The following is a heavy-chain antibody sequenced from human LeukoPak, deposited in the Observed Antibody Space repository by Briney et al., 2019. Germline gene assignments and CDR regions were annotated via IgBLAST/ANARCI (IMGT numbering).Heavy chain of an antibody. V-gene: IGHV4-59*08. D-gene: IGHD1-26*01. CDR2: IYYSGST. J-gene: IGHJ3*02. CDR1: GGPISSYY. Sequence: SETLSLTCTVSGGPISSYYWSWIRQPPGKGLEWIGYIYYSGSTNYNPSLKSRVTISVDTSKNQFSLKLSSVTAADTAVYYCARSYWGTNAFDIWGQGTMVTVSS. CDR3: ARSYWGTNAFDI.